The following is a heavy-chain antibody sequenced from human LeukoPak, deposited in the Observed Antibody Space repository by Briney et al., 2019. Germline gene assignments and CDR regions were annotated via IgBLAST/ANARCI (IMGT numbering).Heavy chain of an antibody. CDR2: IYTSGST. V-gene: IGHV4-4*07. J-gene: IGHJ4*02. Sequence: TSETLSLTCTVSGGSISSYYWSWIRQPAGEGLEWIGRIYTSGSTNYNPSLKSRVTMSVDTSKNQFSLKLSSGTAADAAVYYCARGVGDARSFHFDYWGQGTLVTVSS. CDR3: ARGVGDARSFHFDY. CDR1: GGSISSYY. D-gene: IGHD2-15*01.